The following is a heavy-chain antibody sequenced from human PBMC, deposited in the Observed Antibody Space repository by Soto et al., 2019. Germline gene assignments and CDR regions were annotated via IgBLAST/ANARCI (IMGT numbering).Heavy chain of an antibody. D-gene: IGHD3-16*01. V-gene: IGHV3-23*01. CDR3: ARRGGALGY. CDR1: GFTFSSYA. CDR2: ITGSGSTT. J-gene: IGHJ4*02. Sequence: EVQLMESGGGLVQPGGSLRLSCAASGFTFSSYAMSWVRQAPGKGLEWVSVITGSGSTTYYAASVKGRFTISRDNSKNTLYLQMNSLGAEDTAVYYCARRGGALGYWGQGTLVTVSS.